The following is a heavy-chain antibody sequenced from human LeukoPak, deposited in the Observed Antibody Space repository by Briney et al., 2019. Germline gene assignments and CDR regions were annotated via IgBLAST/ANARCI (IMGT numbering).Heavy chain of an antibody. CDR1: GGTFSSYA. D-gene: IGHD4-17*01. V-gene: IGHV1-69*04. CDR3: AREGHDYGDYVRDY. CDR2: VIPILGIA. J-gene: IGHJ4*02. Sequence: GASVKVSCKASGGTFSSYAISWVRQAPGQGLAWMGRVIPILGIANYAQKFQGRVTITADKSTSTAYMELSSLRSEDTAVYYCAREGHDYGDYVRDYWGQGTLVTVSS.